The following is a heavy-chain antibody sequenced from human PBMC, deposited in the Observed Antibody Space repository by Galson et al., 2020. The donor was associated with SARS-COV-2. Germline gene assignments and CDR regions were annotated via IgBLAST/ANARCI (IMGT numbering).Heavy chain of an antibody. D-gene: IGHD1-26*01. CDR3: AREGSVGATTGMDY. CDR2: IWYDGSNK. J-gene: IGHJ4*02. V-gene: IGHV3-33*01. CDR1: GFTFSSYG. Sequence: GESLKISCAASGFTFSSYGMHWVRQAPGKGLEWVAVIWYDGSNKYYVDSVKGRFTISRDNSKNTLYLQMNSLRAEDTAVYYCAREGSVGATTGMDYWGQGTLVTVSS.